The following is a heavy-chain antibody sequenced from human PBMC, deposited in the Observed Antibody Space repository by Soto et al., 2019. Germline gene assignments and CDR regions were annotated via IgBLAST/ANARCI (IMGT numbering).Heavy chain of an antibody. CDR1: GGSISSSSYY. D-gene: IGHD3-3*01. CDR2: IYYSGST. Sequence: TCTVSGGSISSSSYYWGWIRQPPGKGLEWIGSIYYSGSTYYNPSLKSRVTISVDTSKNQFSLKLSSVTAADTAVYYCARTGELRFLEWLSTQYYYYGMDVWGQGTTVTVSS. CDR3: ARTGELRFLEWLSTQYYYYGMDV. J-gene: IGHJ6*02. V-gene: IGHV4-39*01.